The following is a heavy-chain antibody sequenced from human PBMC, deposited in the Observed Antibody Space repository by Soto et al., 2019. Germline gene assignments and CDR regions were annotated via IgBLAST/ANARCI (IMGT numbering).Heavy chain of an antibody. J-gene: IGHJ5*02. CDR2: ISAYNGNT. Sequence: ASVKVSCKASGYTFTSYGISWVRQAPGQGLEWMGWISAYNGNTNYAQKLQGRVTMTTDTSTSTAYMELRSLRSDDTAAYYCARVETYEISGYRLSYNWFDPCGQXTLVTVSS. CDR3: ARVETYEISGYRLSYNWFDP. V-gene: IGHV1-18*01. CDR1: GYTFTSYG. D-gene: IGHD3-22*01.